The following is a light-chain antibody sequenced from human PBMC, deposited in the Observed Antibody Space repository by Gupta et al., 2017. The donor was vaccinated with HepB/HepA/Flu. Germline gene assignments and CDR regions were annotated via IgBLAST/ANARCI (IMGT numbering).Light chain of an antibody. Sequence: QSVLTQPPSVSGAPGRRVTISCTGSSSNIGAGYDVHWYQQLPGTAPKLLIYGNSNRPSGGPDRFSGSKSGTSASLAITGLQAEDEADYYCQSYDSSLSALYVFGTGTKVTVL. J-gene: IGLJ1*01. V-gene: IGLV1-40*01. CDR3: QSYDSSLSALYV. CDR2: GNS. CDR1: SSNIGAGYD.